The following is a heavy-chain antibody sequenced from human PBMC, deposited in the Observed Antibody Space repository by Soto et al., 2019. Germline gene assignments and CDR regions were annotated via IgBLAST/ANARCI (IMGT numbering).Heavy chain of an antibody. V-gene: IGHV1-18*01. J-gene: IGHJ4*02. CDR3: ARDSPPPRE. CDR2: ISDYNGNT. CDR1: GYTFTSYG. Sequence: QVQLVQSGAEVKKPGASVKVSCKASGYTFTSYGISWVRQAPGQGLEWMGWISDYNGNTNYAQKLQSRVTMTTDTSTSPAYMGLRRLRSDDTAVYYGARDSPPPREWGQGTLVTVSS.